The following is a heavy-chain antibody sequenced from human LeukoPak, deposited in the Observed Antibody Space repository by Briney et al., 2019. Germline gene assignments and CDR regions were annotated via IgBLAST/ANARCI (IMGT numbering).Heavy chain of an antibody. D-gene: IGHD5-12*01. V-gene: IGHV3-23*01. CDR2: ISGGGGGT. CDR3: VLDLYSSFAFDI. J-gene: IGHJ3*02. CDR1: GFTFSNYA. Sequence: GGSLRLSCAASGFTFSNYAMSWVRQVPGKGLEWVSVISGGGGGTYYADSVKGRFTTSRDNAKNALHLQMNSLTAEDTAVYYCVLDLYSSFAFDIWGQGTMVTVSS.